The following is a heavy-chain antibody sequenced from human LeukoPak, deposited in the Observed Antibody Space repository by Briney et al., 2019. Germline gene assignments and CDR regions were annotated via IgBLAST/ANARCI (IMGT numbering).Heavy chain of an antibody. D-gene: IGHD2-2*02. CDR2: IYYSGST. Sequence: SETLSLTCTVSGGSISGSSYYWGWIRQPPGKGLEWIGSIYYSGSTYYNPSLKSRVTISVDTSKNQLSLKLSSVTAADTAVYYCARCGSSSTSCYSFDYWGQGTLVTVSS. CDR1: GGSISGSSYY. CDR3: ARCGSSSTSCYSFDY. V-gene: IGHV4-39*07. J-gene: IGHJ4*02.